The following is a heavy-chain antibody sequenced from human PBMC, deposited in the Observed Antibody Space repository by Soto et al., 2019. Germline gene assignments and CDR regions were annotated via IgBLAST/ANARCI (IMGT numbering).Heavy chain of an antibody. Sequence: EVQLVESGGGLVQPGGSLRLSCAASGFTFSSYSMNWVRQAPGKGLEWVSYISSSSSTIYYADSVKGRFTISRDNAKNSLYLQMNRLRAEDTAVYYCARGSRTVTPNWFGPWGQGTLVTVSS. CDR2: ISSSSSTI. CDR1: GFTFSSYS. D-gene: IGHD4-17*01. J-gene: IGHJ5*02. CDR3: ARGSRTVTPNWFGP. V-gene: IGHV3-48*01.